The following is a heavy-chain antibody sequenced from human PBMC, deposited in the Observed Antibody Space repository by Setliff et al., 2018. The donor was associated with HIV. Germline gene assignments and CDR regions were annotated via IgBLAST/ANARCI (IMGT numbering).Heavy chain of an antibody. J-gene: IGHJ3*01. CDR3: ARAPPGIQNDAFDV. Sequence: SETLSLTCNVSGGSINSRTHYWGWMRQPPGKGLEWIGSIFYSGINYYNPSLEGRITLSIDLSKNQFSLKLTSVTAADTAVYYCARAPPGIQNDAFDVWGQGTMVTVSS. CDR2: IFYSGIN. V-gene: IGHV4-39*02. CDR1: GGSINSRTHY.